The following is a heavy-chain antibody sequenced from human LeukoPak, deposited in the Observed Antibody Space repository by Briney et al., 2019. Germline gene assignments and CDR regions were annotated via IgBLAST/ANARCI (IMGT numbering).Heavy chain of an antibody. CDR2: IYYSGST. CDR1: GGSISSGSYY. V-gene: IGHV4-61*10. CDR3: ARVTGDWFDP. Sequence: SETLSLTCTVSGGSISSGSYYWSWIRQPAGKGLEWIGYIYYSGSTNYNPSLKSRVTISVDTSKNQFSLKLSSVTAADTAVYYCARVTGDWFDPWGQGTLVTVSS. J-gene: IGHJ5*02. D-gene: IGHD7-27*01.